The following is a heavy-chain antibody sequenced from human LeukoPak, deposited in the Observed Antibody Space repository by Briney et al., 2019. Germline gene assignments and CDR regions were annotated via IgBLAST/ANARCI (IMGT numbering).Heavy chain of an antibody. D-gene: IGHD6-13*01. CDR2: INPNSGGT. V-gene: IGHV1-2*02. Sequence: ASVKVSCKASGYTFTGYYMHWVRQAPGQGLEWMGWINPNSGGTNYAQKFQGRVTMTRDTSISTPYMELSRLRSDDTAVYYCAREASSSWYGRCDYWGQGTLVTVSS. CDR1: GYTFTGYY. CDR3: AREASSSWYGRCDY. J-gene: IGHJ4*02.